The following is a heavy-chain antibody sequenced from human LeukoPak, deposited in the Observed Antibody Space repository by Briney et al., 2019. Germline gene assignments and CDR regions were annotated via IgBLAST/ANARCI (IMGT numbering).Heavy chain of an antibody. J-gene: IGHJ4*02. V-gene: IGHV3-33*01. Sequence: GGSLRLSCAASGLTFSSYGMHWVRQAPGKGLEWVAVIWYDGSDKYYADSVKGRFTISRDNSKNTLYLQMNSLRAEDTAVYYCARGAYGSGSYYSFDYWGQGTLVTVSS. CDR3: ARGAYGSGSYYSFDY. CDR2: IWYDGSDK. CDR1: GLTFSSYG. D-gene: IGHD3-10*01.